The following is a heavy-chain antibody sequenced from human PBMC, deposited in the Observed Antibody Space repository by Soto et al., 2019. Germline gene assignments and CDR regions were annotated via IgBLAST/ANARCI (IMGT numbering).Heavy chain of an antibody. V-gene: IGHV4-34*01. J-gene: IGHJ4*02. CDR3: ARELELGGFDY. D-gene: IGHD1-7*01. CDR1: GGSFSGYY. Sequence: PSETLSLTCAVYGGSFSGYYWSWIRQPPGKGLEWIGEINHSGSTNYNPSLKSRVTISVDTSKNQFSLKLSSVTAADTAVYYCARELELGGFDYWGQGTLVTVSS. CDR2: INHSGST.